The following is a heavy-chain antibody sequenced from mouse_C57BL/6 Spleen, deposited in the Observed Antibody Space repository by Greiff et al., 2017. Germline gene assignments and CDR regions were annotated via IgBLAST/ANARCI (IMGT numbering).Heavy chain of an antibody. V-gene: IGHV1-82*01. CDR3: AREGDSKYFDY. CDR2: IYPGDGDT. J-gene: IGHJ2*01. D-gene: IGHD3-3*01. Sequence: VQLQQSGPELVKPGASVKISCKASGYAFSSSWMNWVKQRPGKGLEWIGRIYPGDGDTNYNGKFKGKATLTAEKSSSTAYMQLSSLTAEDAAVYFCAREGDSKYFDYWGQGTTLTVSS. CDR1: GYAFSSSW.